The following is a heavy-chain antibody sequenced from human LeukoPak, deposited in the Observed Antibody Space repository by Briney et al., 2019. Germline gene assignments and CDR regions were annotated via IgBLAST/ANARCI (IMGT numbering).Heavy chain of an antibody. CDR3: ARGAEGMVRRSSWFDP. D-gene: IGHD3-10*01. J-gene: IGHJ5*02. CDR1: GGTFSSYA. V-gene: IGHV1-69*13. CDR2: IIPIFGTA. Sequence: GASVKVSCKASGGTFSSYAISWVRQAPGQGLEWMGGIIPIFGTANYAQKFQGRVTITADESTSTAYMELSSLRSEDTAVYYCARGAEGMVRRSSWFDPWGQGTLVTVSS.